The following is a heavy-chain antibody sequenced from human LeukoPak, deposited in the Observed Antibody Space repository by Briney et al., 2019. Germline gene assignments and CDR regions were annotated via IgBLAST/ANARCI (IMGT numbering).Heavy chain of an antibody. CDR1: GFTFSSYG. D-gene: IGHD5-12*01. CDR3: AKDGGYSGYDFPAPVGDY. Sequence: PGGSLRLSCAASGFTFSSYGMSWVRQAPGKGLEWVSAISGSGGSTYYADSVKGRFTISRDNSKNTLYLQMNSLRAEDTAVYYCAKDGGYSGYDFPAPVGDYWGQGTLVTVSS. V-gene: IGHV3-23*01. CDR2: ISGSGGST. J-gene: IGHJ4*02.